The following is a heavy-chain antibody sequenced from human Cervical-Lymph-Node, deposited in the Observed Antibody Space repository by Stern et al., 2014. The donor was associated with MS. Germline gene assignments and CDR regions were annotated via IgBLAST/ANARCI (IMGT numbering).Heavy chain of an antibody. CDR3: ARDRLDGDYVYYYGLDV. D-gene: IGHD4-17*01. CDR2: ISYDGSNK. Sequence: QVQLVESGGGVVRPGGSLRLSCATSGFTFSRYAVLWVRQAPGKGLEWVAAISYDGSNKFYGDSVKGRFTISRDNSKNTLFLQMNNLRPEDSGVYHCARDRLDGDYVYYYGLDVWGQGTTVTVSS. J-gene: IGHJ6*02. CDR1: GFTFSRYA. V-gene: IGHV3-30*04.